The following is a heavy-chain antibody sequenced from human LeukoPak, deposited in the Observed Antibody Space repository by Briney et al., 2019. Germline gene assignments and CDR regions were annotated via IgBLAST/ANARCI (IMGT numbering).Heavy chain of an antibody. CDR1: GFTFSSYA. Sequence: GGSLRLSCAASGFTFSSYAMHWVRQAPGKGLEWVAVISYDGSNKYYADSVKGRFTISRDNSKNTLYLQMNSLRAEDTAVYYCAKGRRSVFGVAIPPDYWGQGTLVTVSS. D-gene: IGHD3-3*01. V-gene: IGHV3-30-3*01. J-gene: IGHJ4*02. CDR2: ISYDGSNK. CDR3: AKGRRSVFGVAIPPDY.